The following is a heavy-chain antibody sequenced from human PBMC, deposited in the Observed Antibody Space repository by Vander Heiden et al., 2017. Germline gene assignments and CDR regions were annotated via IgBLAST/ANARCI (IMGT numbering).Heavy chain of an antibody. V-gene: IGHV1-2*02. Sequence: QVQLVQSGAEVQKPGASVKVSCKASGYTFTGYYMHWVRQAPGQGLEWMGWIHPTSGGTNYAQNFQGRVTMTRDTSISTAYMELSGLRSDDTAVYYCARFFYGSSSYYYYGLDVWGQGTTVTVSS. CDR3: ARFFYGSSSYYYYGLDV. CDR1: GYTFTGYY. J-gene: IGHJ6*02. CDR2: IHPTSGGT. D-gene: IGHD6-6*01.